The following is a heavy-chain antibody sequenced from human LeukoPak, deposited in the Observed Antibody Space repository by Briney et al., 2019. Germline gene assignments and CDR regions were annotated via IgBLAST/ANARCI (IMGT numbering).Heavy chain of an antibody. Sequence: GGSLRLSCAASGFTFSAYTMNWLRQAPGKGLEWVSSIGSRSSYMFYADSVKGRFTISRDDAKNSLYLQMNSLRAEDTALYYCARDHSNYDSDYWGQGTLVTVSS. D-gene: IGHD3-22*01. CDR3: ARDHSNYDSDY. V-gene: IGHV3-21*01. CDR1: GFTFSAYT. CDR2: IGSRSSYM. J-gene: IGHJ4*02.